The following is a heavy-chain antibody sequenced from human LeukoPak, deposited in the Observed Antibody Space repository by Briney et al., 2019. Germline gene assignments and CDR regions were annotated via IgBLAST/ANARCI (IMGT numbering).Heavy chain of an antibody. CDR1: GFTFDDYA. D-gene: IGHD5-12*01. J-gene: IGHJ4*02. Sequence: GGSLRLSCAASGFTFDDYAMHWVRQAPGKGLEWVSGISWNSGSMGYADSVKGRFTISRDNAKNSLYLQMNSLRAEDTALYYCAKDPSGYDSPHYFDYWGQGTLVTVSS. CDR2: ISWNSGSM. CDR3: AKDPSGYDSPHYFDY. V-gene: IGHV3-9*01.